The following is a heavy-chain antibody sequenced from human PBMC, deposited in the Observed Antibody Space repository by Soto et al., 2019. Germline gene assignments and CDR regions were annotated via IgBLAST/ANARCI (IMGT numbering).Heavy chain of an antibody. D-gene: IGHD2-8*01. J-gene: IGHJ6*02. Sequence: QGQLVQSGAEVKKPGASVKVSCKASGYAFTRYGISWVRQAPGQGLEWMGWISGYNGDTKYAQKFQGRVTMTTDTSTTTTYMERRSLTSDDTAVYYCAKNGQPPYYYYGMDVWGQGTTVTVSS. CDR3: AKNGQPPYYYYGMDV. CDR1: GYAFTRYG. CDR2: ISGYNGDT. V-gene: IGHV1-18*01.